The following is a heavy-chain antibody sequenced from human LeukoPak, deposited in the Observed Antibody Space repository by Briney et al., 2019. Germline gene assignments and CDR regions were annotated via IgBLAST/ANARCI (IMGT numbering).Heavy chain of an antibody. CDR1: GGTFSSYA. CDR2: IIPIFGTA. V-gene: IGHV1-69*06. CDR3: ARIAYYGGDCYPSYFDY. D-gene: IGHD2-21*02. Sequence: ASVKVSCKASGGTFSSYAISWVRQAPGQGLEWMGGIIPIFGTANYAQKFQGRVTITADKSTSTAYMELSSLRSEDTAVYYCARIAYYGGDCYPSYFDYWGQGTLVTVSS. J-gene: IGHJ4*02.